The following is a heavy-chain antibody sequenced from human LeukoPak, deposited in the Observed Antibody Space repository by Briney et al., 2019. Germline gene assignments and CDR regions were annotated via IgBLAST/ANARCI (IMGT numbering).Heavy chain of an antibody. D-gene: IGHD1-26*01. CDR2: ISGSGGAT. J-gene: IGHJ4*02. Sequence: PGGSLRLSCAASGFNFNSYALSWVRQAPGKGLECVSGISGSGGATKYADSVEGRFTISRDNAKNTLYLQMNSLRAEDTAIYYCAKGIESSGTYYTSFDYWGQGTWSPSPQ. CDR1: GFNFNSYA. CDR3: AKGIESSGTYYTSFDY. V-gene: IGHV3-23*01.